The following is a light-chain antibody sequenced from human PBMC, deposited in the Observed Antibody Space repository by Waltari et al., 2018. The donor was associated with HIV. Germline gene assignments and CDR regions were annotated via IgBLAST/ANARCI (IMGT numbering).Light chain of an antibody. CDR3: CSYAGGYTLV. CDR1: SSDVGGYHY. CDR2: DVT. V-gene: IGLV2-11*01. J-gene: IGLJ3*02. Sequence: QSALTQPRSVSGSPGQSVTIPCTGTSSDVGGYHYVSWYQQHPGKAPKLMIYDVTKRPSGVPDRFSGSKSGNTASLTISGLQAEDEADYFCCSYAGGYTLVFGGGTKLTVL.